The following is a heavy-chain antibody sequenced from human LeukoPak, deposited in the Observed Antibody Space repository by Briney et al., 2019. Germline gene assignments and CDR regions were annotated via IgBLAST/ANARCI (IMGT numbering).Heavy chain of an antibody. CDR1: GYTFTSYD. D-gene: IGHD5-24*01. V-gene: IGHV1-8*03. J-gene: IGHJ3*02. CDR2: MNPNSGNT. CDR3: ARDGYNSRAFDI. Sequence: ASVKVPCKASGYTFTSYDINWVRQATGQGLEWMGWMNPNSGNTGYAQKFQGRVTITRNTSISTAYMELSSLRSEDTAVYYCARDGYNSRAFDIWGQGTMVTVSS.